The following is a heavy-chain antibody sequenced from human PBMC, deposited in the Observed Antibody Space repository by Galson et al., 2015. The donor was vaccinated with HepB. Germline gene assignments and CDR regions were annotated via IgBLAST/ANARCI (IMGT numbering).Heavy chain of an antibody. CDR3: AVSYGGYSKGIDPYYFDY. V-gene: IGHV1-18*01. Sequence: SVKVSCKASGYTFTSYGISWVRQAPGQGLEWMGWISAYNGNTNYAQKLQGRVTMTTDTSTSTAYMELRSLRSDDTAVYYCAVSYGGYSKGIDPYYFDYWGQGTLVTVSS. CDR1: GYTFTSYG. D-gene: IGHD5-12*01. J-gene: IGHJ4*02. CDR2: ISAYNGNT.